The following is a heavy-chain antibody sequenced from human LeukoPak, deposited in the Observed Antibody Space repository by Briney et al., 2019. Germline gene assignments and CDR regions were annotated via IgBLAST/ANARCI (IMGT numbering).Heavy chain of an antibody. CDR3: ARHLRYYDFWSGLPPFDP. Sequence: PSETLSLTCAVYGGSFSGYYWSWIRQPPGKGLEWIGEINHSGSTNYNLSLKSRVTISVDTSKNQFSLKLSSVTAADTAVYYCARHLRYYDFWSGLPPFDPWGQGTLVTVSS. V-gene: IGHV4-34*01. J-gene: IGHJ5*02. CDR1: GGSFSGYY. D-gene: IGHD3-3*01. CDR2: INHSGST.